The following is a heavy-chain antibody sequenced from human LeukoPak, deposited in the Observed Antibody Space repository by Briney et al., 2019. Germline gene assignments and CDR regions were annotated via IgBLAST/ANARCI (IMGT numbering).Heavy chain of an antibody. Sequence: GGSLRLSCAASGFTSSSYAMSWVRQAPGKGLEWVSAISGSGGSTYYADSVKGRFTISRDNSENTLFLQMNSLRVEDTAIYYCAKTSGGNYWGQGTLVTVSS. CDR2: ISGSGGST. D-gene: IGHD4-23*01. CDR1: GFTSSSYA. CDR3: AKTSGGNY. V-gene: IGHV3-23*01. J-gene: IGHJ4*02.